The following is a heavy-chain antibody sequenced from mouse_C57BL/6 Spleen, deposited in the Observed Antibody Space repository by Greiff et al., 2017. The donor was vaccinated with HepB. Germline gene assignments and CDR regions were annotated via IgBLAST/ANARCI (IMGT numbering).Heavy chain of an antibody. D-gene: IGHD1-1*01. J-gene: IGHJ2*01. CDR3: ARREYGSSSFDY. Sequence: QVQLKQPGAELVKPGASVKMSCKASGYTFTSYWITWVKQRPGQGLEWIGDIYPGSGSTNYNEKFKSKATLTVDTSSSTAYMQLSSLTSEDSAVYYCARREYGSSSFDYWGQGTTLTVSS. V-gene: IGHV1-55*01. CDR1: GYTFTSYW. CDR2: IYPGSGST.